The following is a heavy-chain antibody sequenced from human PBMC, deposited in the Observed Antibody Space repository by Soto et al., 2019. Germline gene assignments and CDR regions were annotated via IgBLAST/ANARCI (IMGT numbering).Heavy chain of an antibody. CDR3: SRTQGSSTSLENNYYYYYGMDV. J-gene: IGHJ6*02. Sequence: QVQLVQSGAEVKKHGSSVKVSCKASGGTFSSYAISWERQAPGQGLEWMGGIIPISETTNYAQKFQGRVTITADESKSRADLEVSSLRSENTAVYYYSRTQGSSTSLENNYYYYYGMDVWGQGTTVTVSS. CDR1: GGTFSSYA. V-gene: IGHV1-69*01. D-gene: IGHD2-2*01. CDR2: IIPISETT.